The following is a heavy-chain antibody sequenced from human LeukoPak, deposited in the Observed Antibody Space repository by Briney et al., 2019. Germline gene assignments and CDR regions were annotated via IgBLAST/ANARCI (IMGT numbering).Heavy chain of an antibody. Sequence: GASVKVSCKASGYTFTSYGISWVRQAPGQGLEWMGWISAYNGNTNYAQKLQGRVTMTTDTSTSTAYMELRSLRSDDTAVYYCARDHHTIAAAGTGCWFDPWGQGTLVTVSS. CDR2: ISAYNGNT. J-gene: IGHJ5*02. V-gene: IGHV1-18*01. D-gene: IGHD6-13*01. CDR3: ARDHHTIAAAGTGCWFDP. CDR1: GYTFTSYG.